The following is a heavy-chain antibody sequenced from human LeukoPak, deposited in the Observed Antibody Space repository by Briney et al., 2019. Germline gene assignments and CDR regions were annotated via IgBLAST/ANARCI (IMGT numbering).Heavy chain of an antibody. CDR2: ISSSSSYR. CDR1: GFTFSSYS. CDR3: AREDSSSSGDY. D-gene: IGHD6-6*01. Sequence: GRSLRLSCAASGFTFSSYSMNWVRQAPGKGLEWVSSISSSSSYRYYADSVKGRFTISRDNAKNSLYLQMNSLRAEDTAVYYCAREDSSSSGDYWGQGTLVTVSS. J-gene: IGHJ4*02. V-gene: IGHV3-21*01.